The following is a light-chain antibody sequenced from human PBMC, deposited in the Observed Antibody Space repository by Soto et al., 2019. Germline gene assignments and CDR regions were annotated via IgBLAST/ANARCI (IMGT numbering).Light chain of an antibody. CDR3: QSYDSSLSGYV. Sequence: QSVLTEPPSVAGAPGQRVTISCTGSRSNIGAGYDVHWYQQLPGTAPKLLIYNNNNRPSGVPDRFSGSKSGTSASLAITGLQAEDEADYYCQSYDSSLSGYVFGTGTKVTVL. CDR1: RSNIGAGYD. J-gene: IGLJ1*01. CDR2: NNN. V-gene: IGLV1-40*01.